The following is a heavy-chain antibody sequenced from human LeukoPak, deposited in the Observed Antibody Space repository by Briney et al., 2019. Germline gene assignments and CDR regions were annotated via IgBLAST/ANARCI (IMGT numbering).Heavy chain of an antibody. V-gene: IGHV1-46*03. D-gene: IGHD3-3*01. CDR2: INPSGGST. Sequence: ASVKVSCKASGYTFTSYYMHWVRQAPGQGLEWMGIINPSGGSTSYAQKFQGRVTVTRDTSTSTVYMELSSLRSEDTAVYYCAREYYDFWSGYIPLVFGYWGQGTLVTVSS. CDR1: GYTFTSYY. J-gene: IGHJ4*02. CDR3: AREYYDFWSGYIPLVFGY.